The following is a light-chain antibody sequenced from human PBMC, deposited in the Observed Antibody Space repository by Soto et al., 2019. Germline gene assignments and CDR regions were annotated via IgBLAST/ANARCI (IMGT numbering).Light chain of an antibody. CDR2: GAT. V-gene: IGKV3-15*01. J-gene: IGKJ3*01. CDR3: QQYNT. CDR1: QSVSSN. Sequence: EIVMTQSPATLSLSPGDRSTLSCRASQSVSSNLAWYQQNPGQAPRLLIYGATTRATGIPARFSGSGSGTEFTLTISSLQAEDVVVYYCQQYNTFGPGTKVEIK.